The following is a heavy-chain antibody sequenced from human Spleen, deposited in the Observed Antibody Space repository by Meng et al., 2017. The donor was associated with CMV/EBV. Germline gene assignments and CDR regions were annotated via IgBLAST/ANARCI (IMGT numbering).Heavy chain of an antibody. V-gene: IGHV3-30*04. D-gene: IGHD6-13*01. Sequence: GESLKISCVASGFTFTAYTMHWVRQAPGKGLEWVAFISHDGSNKHSADSVRGRFTISRYNSKNTLYLQLNSLRAENTAVYYFAKAYSSSWYREYYDFWVQGTLVTVSS. CDR1: GFTFTAYT. CDR2: ISHDGSNK. CDR3: AKAYSSSWYREYYDF. J-gene: IGHJ4*02.